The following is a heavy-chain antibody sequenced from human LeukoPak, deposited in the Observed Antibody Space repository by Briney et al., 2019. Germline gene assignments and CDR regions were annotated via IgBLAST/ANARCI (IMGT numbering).Heavy chain of an antibody. CDR3: AKVMPPGRIRFYSYYMDV. CDR2: ISGDGRNI. D-gene: IGHD2-15*01. V-gene: IGHV3-74*01. CDR1: GFTFSSYW. Sequence: GGSLRLSCVASGFTFSSYWMHWVRQDPRKGLVWVSRISGDGRNINYADSVRGRFTISRDNAKNTLYLQMNTLRVEDTAVYYCAKVMPPGRIRFYSYYMDVWGKGTTVTVS. J-gene: IGHJ6*03.